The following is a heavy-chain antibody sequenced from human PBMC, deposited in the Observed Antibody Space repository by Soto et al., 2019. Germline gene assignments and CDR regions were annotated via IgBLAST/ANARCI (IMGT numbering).Heavy chain of an antibody. CDR2: IWSDGSNK. V-gene: IGHV3-33*01. J-gene: IGHJ4*02. CDR3: AGDAGAAALYFDY. CDR1: GFTFSSYG. D-gene: IGHD6-13*01. Sequence: QVQLVESGGGVVQPGRSLRLSCAASGFTFSSYGMHWVRQAPGKGLEWVAVIWSDGSNKYYADSVKGRFTISRDNSKNTLYPQMNSLRAEDTAVYYCAGDAGAAALYFDYWGQGTLVTVSS.